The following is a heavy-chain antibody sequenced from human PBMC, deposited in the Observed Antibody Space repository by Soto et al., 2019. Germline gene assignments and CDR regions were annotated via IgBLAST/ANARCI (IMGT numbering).Heavy chain of an antibody. V-gene: IGHV4-34*01. CDR1: GGSFSGYY. D-gene: IGHD3-22*01. CDR3: ARGDKYYDSSGYYALKGASRPWYFDL. Sequence: SETLSLTCAVYGGSFSGYYWSWIRQPPGKGLEWIGEINHSGSTNYNPSLTSRVTISVDTSKNQFSLKLSSVTAADTAVYYCARGDKYYDSSGYYALKGASRPWYFDLWGRGTLVTVSS. J-gene: IGHJ2*01. CDR2: INHSGST.